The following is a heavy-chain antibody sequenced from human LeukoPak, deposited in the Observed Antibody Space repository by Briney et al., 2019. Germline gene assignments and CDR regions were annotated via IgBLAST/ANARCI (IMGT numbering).Heavy chain of an antibody. CDR1: GFTFSSYE. Sequence: GGSLRLSCAASGFTFSSYEMNWVRQAPGKGLEWVSYISSSGSTIYYADSVKGRFTISRDNAKNSLYLQMNSLRAEDTAVYYCAKPGGGTAMAFFDYWGQGTLVTVSS. J-gene: IGHJ4*02. CDR2: ISSSGSTI. CDR3: AKPGGGTAMAFFDY. D-gene: IGHD5-18*01. V-gene: IGHV3-48*03.